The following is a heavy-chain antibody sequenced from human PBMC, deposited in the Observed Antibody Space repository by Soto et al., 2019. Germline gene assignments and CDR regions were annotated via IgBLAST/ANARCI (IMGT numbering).Heavy chain of an antibody. D-gene: IGHD1-26*01. CDR2: MNPNSGNT. V-gene: IGHV1-8*01. J-gene: IGHJ6*02. CDR1: GYTFTSYD. Sequence: QVQLVQSGAEVKKPGASVKVSCKASGYTFTSYDINWVRQATGQGLEWMGWMNPNSGNTGYAQKFQGRVTMTRNTSISTAYMELSSLRSEDTAVYYCASLGHDYIVGATGDLYGMDVWGQGTTVTVSS. CDR3: ASLGHDYIVGATGDLYGMDV.